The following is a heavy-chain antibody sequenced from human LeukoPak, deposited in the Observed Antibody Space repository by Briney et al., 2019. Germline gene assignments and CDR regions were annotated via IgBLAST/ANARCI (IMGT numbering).Heavy chain of an antibody. J-gene: IGHJ1*01. V-gene: IGHV1-18*01. Sequence: ASVKVSCKASGYSFISFGITWVRQAPGQGLEWMGWISAYNGKTDYAQKLQGRVTMTRDTSTSTVYMELKSLRSDDTAVYYCARPTYDSSDYEYFQHWGQGTLVTVSS. D-gene: IGHD3-22*01. CDR2: ISAYNGKT. CDR3: ARPTYDSSDYEYFQH. CDR1: GYSFISFG.